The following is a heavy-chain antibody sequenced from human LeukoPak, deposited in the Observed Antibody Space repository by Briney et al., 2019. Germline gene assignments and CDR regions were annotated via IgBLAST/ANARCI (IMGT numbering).Heavy chain of an antibody. CDR3: ARASAYYYDSSGHEYFDY. J-gene: IGHJ4*02. D-gene: IGHD3-22*01. CDR2: TNSDGTST. V-gene: IGHV3-74*01. CDR1: GFTFRSYW. Sequence: GGSLRLSCAASGFTFRSYWMHWVRQAPGKGPVWVSRTNSDGTSTSYADSVMGRFTISRDNAKNTLYLQMNRLRAEDTAVYYCARASAYYYDSSGHEYFDYWGQGTLVTVSS.